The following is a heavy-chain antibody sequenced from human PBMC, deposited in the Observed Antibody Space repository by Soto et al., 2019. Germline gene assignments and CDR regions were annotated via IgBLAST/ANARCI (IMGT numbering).Heavy chain of an antibody. V-gene: IGHV4-30-4*01. CDR1: GDSISDVNYY. J-gene: IGHJ4*02. Sequence: QVQLQGSGPRLVKPSQTLSLTCTVSGDSISDVNYYWSWIRQSPDKGLEWSGHLYDGGSTYSNPSLRSRVTVSIDKSKNQFSLQLTSMSAADTAVYYCTRGPSGDKVDYWGQGTLVTVSS. CDR2: LYDGGST. CDR3: TRGPSGDKVDY. D-gene: IGHD7-27*01.